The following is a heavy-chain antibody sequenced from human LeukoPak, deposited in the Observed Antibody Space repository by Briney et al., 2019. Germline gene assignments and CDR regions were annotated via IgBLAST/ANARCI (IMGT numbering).Heavy chain of an antibody. CDR1: GFTFSSYA. CDR2: ISGSGDNT. J-gene: IGHJ4*02. V-gene: IGHV3-23*01. CDR3: AKQSSLMVYAIPRGGLDY. Sequence: PGGSLRLSCAASGFTFSSYAMSWVRQAPGKGLEWVSGISGSGDNTYYADSVKGRFTISRDNSKNTLYLQMNSLRADDTAVYYCAKQSSLMVYAIPRGGLDYWGQGTLVTVSS. D-gene: IGHD2-8*01.